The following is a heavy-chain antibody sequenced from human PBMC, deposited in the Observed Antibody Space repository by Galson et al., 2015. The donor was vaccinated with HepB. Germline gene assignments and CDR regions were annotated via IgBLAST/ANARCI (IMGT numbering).Heavy chain of an antibody. CDR2: IWYDGSNK. CDR1: GFTFSSYG. J-gene: IGHJ6*02. Sequence: SLRLSCAASGFTFSSYGMHWVRQAPGKGLEWVAVIWYDGSNKYYADSVKGRFTISRDNSKNTLYLQMNSLRAEDTAVYYCARVGYYDSSGYPYGMDVWGQGTTVTVSS. D-gene: IGHD3-22*01. CDR3: ARVGYYDSSGYPYGMDV. V-gene: IGHV3-33*01.